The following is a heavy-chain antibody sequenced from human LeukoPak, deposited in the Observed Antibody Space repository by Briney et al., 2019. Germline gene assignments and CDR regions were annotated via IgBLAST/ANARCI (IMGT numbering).Heavy chain of an antibody. V-gene: IGHV4-38-2*01. CDR3: ARHYYYDSSGRRPNPRFDY. CDR1: GYSISRGYH. Sequence: SETLPLTCAVSGYSISRGYHWGWIRQPPGKGLEWIGSIHHSGNTYYNSSLKSRVTISVDTSKNQFSLKLSSVTAADTAVYYCARHYYYDSSGRRPNPRFDYWGQGTLVTVSS. J-gene: IGHJ4*02. D-gene: IGHD3-22*01. CDR2: IHHSGNT.